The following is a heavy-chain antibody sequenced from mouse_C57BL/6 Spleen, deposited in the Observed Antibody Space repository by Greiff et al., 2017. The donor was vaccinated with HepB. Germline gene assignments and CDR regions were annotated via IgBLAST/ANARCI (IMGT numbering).Heavy chain of an antibody. Sequence: VQLQQPGAELVRPGPSVKLSCKASGYTFTSYWMHWVKQRPGQGLEWIGVIDPSDSYTNYNQKFKGKATLTVDTSSSTAYMQLSSLTSEDSAVYYCARRDYDEGAWFAYWGQGTLVTVSA. J-gene: IGHJ3*01. CDR2: IDPSDSYT. CDR3: ARRDYDEGAWFAY. D-gene: IGHD2-4*01. V-gene: IGHV1-59*01. CDR1: GYTFTSYW.